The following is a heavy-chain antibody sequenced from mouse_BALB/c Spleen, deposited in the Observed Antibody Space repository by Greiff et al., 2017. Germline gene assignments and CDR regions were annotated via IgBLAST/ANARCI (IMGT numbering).Heavy chain of an antibody. CDR2: IWAGGST. D-gene: IGHD3-2*01. Sequence: VQLQESGPGLVAPSQSLSITCTVSGFSLTSYGVHWVRQPPGKGLEWLGVIWAGGSTNYNSALMSRLSISKDNSKSQVFLKMNSLQTDDTAMYYCARPRQLGLLYAMDYRGQGTSVTVSS. CDR1: GFSLTSYG. V-gene: IGHV2-9*02. CDR3: ARPRQLGLLYAMDY. J-gene: IGHJ4*01.